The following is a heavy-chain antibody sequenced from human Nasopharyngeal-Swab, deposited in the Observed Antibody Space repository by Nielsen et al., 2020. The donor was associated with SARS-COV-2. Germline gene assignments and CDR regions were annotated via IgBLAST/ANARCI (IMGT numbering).Heavy chain of an antibody. Sequence: SLKISCAASGFTFDDYAMHWVRQAPGKGLEWVSGIGWNSGSIGYADSVKGRFTISRDNAKNSLYLQMNSLRAEDTALYYCANLLSGWYEGNAFDIWGQGTMVTVSS. J-gene: IGHJ3*02. V-gene: IGHV3-9*01. CDR3: ANLLSGWYEGNAFDI. D-gene: IGHD6-19*01. CDR1: GFTFDDYA. CDR2: IGWNSGSI.